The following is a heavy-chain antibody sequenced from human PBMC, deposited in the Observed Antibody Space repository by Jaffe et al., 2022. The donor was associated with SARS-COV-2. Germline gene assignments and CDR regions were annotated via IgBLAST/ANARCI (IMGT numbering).Heavy chain of an antibody. CDR1: GGSISSTRYY. CDR3: ATDIDSSGWFDFDY. D-gene: IGHD6-19*01. Sequence: QLQLQESGPGLVKPSETLSLICFVSGGSISSTRYYWGWIRQPPGKGLEWIATIYYSGSTYYNPSLQSRLTISVDTPKNQFSMKLSSVTAADTAVYYCATDIDSSGWFDFDYWGQGTLVTVSS. V-gene: IGHV4-39*01. J-gene: IGHJ4*02. CDR2: IYYSGST.